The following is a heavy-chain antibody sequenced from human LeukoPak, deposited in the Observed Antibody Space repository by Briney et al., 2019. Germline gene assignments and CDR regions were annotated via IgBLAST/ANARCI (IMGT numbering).Heavy chain of an antibody. CDR3: AREGQWELPYFDY. D-gene: IGHD1-26*01. V-gene: IGHV3-30*04. Sequence: PGGSLRLSCAASGFTFSSYAMHWVRRAPGKGLEWVAVISYDGSNKYYADSVKGRFTISRDNSKNTLYLQMNSLRAEDTAVYYCAREGQWELPYFDYWGQGTLVTVSS. J-gene: IGHJ4*02. CDR2: ISYDGSNK. CDR1: GFTFSSYA.